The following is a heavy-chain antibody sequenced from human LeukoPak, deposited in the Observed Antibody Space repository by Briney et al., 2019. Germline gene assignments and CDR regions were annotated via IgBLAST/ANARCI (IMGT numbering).Heavy chain of an antibody. CDR2: IYHSGST. CDR1: GGSISSSTFY. Sequence: SETLSLTCTVSGGSISSSTFYWGWIRQPPGKGLEWIGEIYHSGSTNYNPSLKSRVTISVDKSKNQFSLKLSSVTAADTAVYYCARSGGQQWLVLDAFDIWGQGTMVTVSS. CDR3: ARSGGQQWLVLDAFDI. V-gene: IGHV4-39*07. J-gene: IGHJ3*02. D-gene: IGHD6-19*01.